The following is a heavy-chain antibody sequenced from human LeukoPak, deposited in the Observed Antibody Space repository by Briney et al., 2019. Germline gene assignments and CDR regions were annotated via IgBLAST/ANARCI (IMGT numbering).Heavy chain of an antibody. J-gene: IGHJ4*02. CDR3: AKERVVGAIDY. D-gene: IGHD1-26*01. CDR2: IWYDGSNK. Sequence: GRSLRLSCAASGFTFSSYGMHWVRQAPGKGLEWVAVIWYDGSNKYYADSVKGRFTISRDNSKNTLYLQMNSLRAEDTAVYYCAKERVVGAIDYWGQGTLVTVSS. CDR1: GFTFSSYG. V-gene: IGHV3-33*06.